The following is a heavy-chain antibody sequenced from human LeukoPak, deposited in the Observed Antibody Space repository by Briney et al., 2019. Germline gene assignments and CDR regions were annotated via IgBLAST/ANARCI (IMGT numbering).Heavy chain of an antibody. Sequence: GGSLRLSCAASGFTFSSYAMHWVRQAPGKGLEWVAVISYDGSNKYYADSVKGRFTISRDNSRSTLYLQMDSLRAEDTAIYYCAKEALLSYGDYTYVDYWGQGTLVTVSS. D-gene: IGHD4-17*01. V-gene: IGHV3-30-3*01. CDR2: ISYDGSNK. J-gene: IGHJ4*02. CDR1: GFTFSSYA. CDR3: AKEALLSYGDYTYVDY.